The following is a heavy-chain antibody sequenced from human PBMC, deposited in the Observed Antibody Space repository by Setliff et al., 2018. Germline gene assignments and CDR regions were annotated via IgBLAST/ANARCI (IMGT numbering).Heavy chain of an antibody. CDR1: GGIFSSYA. Sequence: GASVKVSCKASGGIFSSYAISWVRQAPGQGLEWLGGIIPIFGTANYAHKFQGRVTITADESTSTAYMDLSSLRSEDTAVYYCARLLPLVGPGGPFDYWGQGTLVTVSS. J-gene: IGHJ4*02. V-gene: IGHV1-69*13. CDR2: IIPIFGTA. CDR3: ARLLPLVGPGGPFDY. D-gene: IGHD3-16*01.